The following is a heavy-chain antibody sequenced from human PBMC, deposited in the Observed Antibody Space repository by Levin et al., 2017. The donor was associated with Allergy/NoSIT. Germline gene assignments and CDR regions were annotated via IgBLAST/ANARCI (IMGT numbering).Heavy chain of an antibody. J-gene: IGHJ2*01. CDR3: ARGYSSTWPYWYFDL. CDR1: GGSISTYK. D-gene: IGHD6-13*01. CDR2: VFYDGST. V-gene: IGHV4-59*01. Sequence: SETLSLTCTVSGGSISTYKWSWIRQSPGKGLEWIGHVFYDGSTKYNPSLESRVSLSVDTSENKFSLNLSSMTAADTAVYYCARGYSSTWPYWYFDLWGRGTLVNVSS.